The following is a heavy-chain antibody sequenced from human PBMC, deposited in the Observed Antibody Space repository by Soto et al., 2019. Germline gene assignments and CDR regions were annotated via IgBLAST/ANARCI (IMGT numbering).Heavy chain of an antibody. D-gene: IGHD3-10*01. Sequence: WVRQAPGHGLEWMGWMNPNSGNTGYAQNFRGRVTMTQNTAIGTAYMELSSLRSDDTATYYCTRAYGAETFDFWGQGTRVTVSS. J-gene: IGHJ5*01. CDR3: TRAYGAETFDF. V-gene: IGHV1-8*01. CDR2: MNPNSGNT.